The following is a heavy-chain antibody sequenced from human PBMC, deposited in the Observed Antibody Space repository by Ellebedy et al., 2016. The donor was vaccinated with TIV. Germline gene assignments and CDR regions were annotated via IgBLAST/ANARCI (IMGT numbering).Heavy chain of an antibody. V-gene: IGHV4-59*01. Sequence: SETLSLXCTVSGGSISSYYWSWIRQPPGKGLEWIGYIYYSGSTNYNPSLKSRVTISVDTSKNQFSLKLSSVTAADTAVYYCARSLAASDKVTYYFGMDVWGQGTTVTVSS. D-gene: IGHD6-13*01. CDR1: GGSISSYY. J-gene: IGHJ6*02. CDR2: IYYSGST. CDR3: ARSLAASDKVTYYFGMDV.